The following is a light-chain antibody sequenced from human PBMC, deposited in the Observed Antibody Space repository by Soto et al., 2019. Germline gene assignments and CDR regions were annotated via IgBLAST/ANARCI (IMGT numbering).Light chain of an antibody. CDR1: SSDVGGYNY. J-gene: IGLJ3*02. CDR2: EVT. CDR3: SSYAASNNFYFV. V-gene: IGLV2-8*01. Sequence: QSALTQPPSESGSPGQSVTISCTGTSSDVGGYNYVSWYQQYPCRAPKLMIYEVTKRPSGVPDRFSGSKSGNTASLTVSGLQAEDEADYYCSSYAASNNFYFVFGGGTKLTVL.